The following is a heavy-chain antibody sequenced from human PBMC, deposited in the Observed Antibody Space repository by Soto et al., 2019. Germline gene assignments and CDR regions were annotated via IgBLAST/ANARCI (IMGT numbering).Heavy chain of an antibody. J-gene: IGHJ4*02. CDR3: AKGHVVASGYYYDSSGYYLFDY. CDR1: GLTFSSFA. CDR2: ISGSGGST. V-gene: IGHV3-23*01. Sequence: GGPLRLSCAASGLTFSSFAMSWVRQDQGKGLEWVSAISGSGGSTYYADSVKGRFTISRDNSKNTLYLQMNSLRAEDTAVYYCAKGHVVASGYYYDSSGYYLFDYWGQGTLVTVSS. D-gene: IGHD3-22*01.